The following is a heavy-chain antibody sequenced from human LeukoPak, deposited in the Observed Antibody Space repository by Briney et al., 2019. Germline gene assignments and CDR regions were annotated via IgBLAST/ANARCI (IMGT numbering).Heavy chain of an antibody. CDR1: GGSISRSTYY. CDR2: IYYTGTT. CDR3: ARHLYYYGSGSRYFDY. Sequence: SETLSLTCTVSGGSISRSTYYWGWVRQPPGKGLEWIANIYYTGTTLYNPSLRSRVTISVDTSENQFSLKLSSVTAADTAVYYCARHLYYYGSGSRYFDYWGQGTLVTVSS. D-gene: IGHD3-10*01. J-gene: IGHJ4*02. V-gene: IGHV4-39*01.